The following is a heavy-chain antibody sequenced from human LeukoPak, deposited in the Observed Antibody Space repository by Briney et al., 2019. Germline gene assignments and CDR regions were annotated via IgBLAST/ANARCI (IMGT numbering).Heavy chain of an antibody. D-gene: IGHD2-2*01. CDR2: FDPEDGET. Sequence: ASVKVSCKVSGYTLTELSMHWVRQAPGKGLEWMGGFDPEDGETIYAQKFQGRVTMTEDTSTDTAYMELSSLRSEDTAVYYCARDLRDIVVVPAPNDAFDIWGQGTMVTVSS. CDR3: ARDLRDIVVVPAPNDAFDI. J-gene: IGHJ3*02. V-gene: IGHV1-24*01. CDR1: GYTLTELS.